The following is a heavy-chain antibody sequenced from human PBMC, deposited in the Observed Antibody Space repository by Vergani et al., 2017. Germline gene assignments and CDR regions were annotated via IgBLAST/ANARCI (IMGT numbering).Heavy chain of an antibody. D-gene: IGHD3-3*02. Sequence: QVQLQESGPGLVKPSETLSFTCSVSGYSISRGYYWGWIRQPPGKGLEWIATVFHSGSAYYNPSLRRRVTISVETSKNQFSLRLTTLTAADTAVYYCARXFWVSQGVGAFETWGRGTEVSVSS. CDR1: GYSISRGYY. V-gene: IGHV4-38-2*02. CDR2: VFHSGSA. J-gene: IGHJ3*02. CDR3: ARXFWVSQGVGAFET.